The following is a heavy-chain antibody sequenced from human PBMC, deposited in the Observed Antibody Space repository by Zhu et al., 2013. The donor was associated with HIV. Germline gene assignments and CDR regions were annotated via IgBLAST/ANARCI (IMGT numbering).Heavy chain of an antibody. V-gene: IGHV4-38-2*02. CDR1: GYSISSGYY. CDR2: IYHSGST. CDR3: AREEGLYCSGGSCRNWFDP. D-gene: IGHD2-15*01. Sequence: QVQLQESGPGLVKPSETLSLTCAVSGYSISSGYYWGWIRQPPGKGLEWIGSIYHSGSTYYNPSLKSRVTISVDTSKNQFSLKLSSVTAADTAVYYCAREEGLYCSGGSCRNWFDPGAREPWVTVSS. J-gene: IGHJ5*02.